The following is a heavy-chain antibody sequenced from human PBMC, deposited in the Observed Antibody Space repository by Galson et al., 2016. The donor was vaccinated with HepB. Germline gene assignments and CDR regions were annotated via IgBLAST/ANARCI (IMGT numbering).Heavy chain of an antibody. Sequence: ETLSLTCIVSGGAVSSGSHYWSWIRQPPGKGLEWIGYVYYQGTTNYNPSLESRVTISVETSKNQFSLNLSSVTAADTTVYYCARSGSYTGFDPWGQGTLVHVSS. V-gene: IGHV4-61*01. D-gene: IGHD3-10*01. CDR2: VYYQGTT. J-gene: IGHJ5*02. CDR1: GGAVSSGSHY. CDR3: ARSGSYTGFDP.